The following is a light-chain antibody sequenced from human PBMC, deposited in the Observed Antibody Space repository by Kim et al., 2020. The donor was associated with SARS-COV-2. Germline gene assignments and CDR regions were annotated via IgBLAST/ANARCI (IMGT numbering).Light chain of an antibody. CDR2: GKN. J-gene: IGLJ2*01. CDR3: NSRDSSGNHQV. V-gene: IGLV3-19*01. CDR1: SLRSYH. Sequence: ALGQTVRITCQGDSLRSYHASWYQQKPGQAPVLVIYGKNNRPSGIPDRFSGSSTGDTASLTITGAQAEDEADYYCNSRDSSGNHQVFGGGTQLTVL.